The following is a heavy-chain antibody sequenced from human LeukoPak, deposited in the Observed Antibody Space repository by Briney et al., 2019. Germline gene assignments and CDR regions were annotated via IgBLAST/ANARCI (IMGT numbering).Heavy chain of an antibody. CDR1: GYTLTAHY. D-gene: IGHD3-3*01. J-gene: IGHJ6*03. CDR2: INPNSGDT. V-gene: IGHV1-2*06. CDR3: AREMVYYDFWSGYGHYMDV. Sequence: GASVKVSCKASGYTLTAHYMHWVRQAPGQGLEWMGRINPNSGDTNYAQKFQGRVTMTRDTSISTAYMELSRLRSDDTAVYYCAREMVYYDFWSGYGHYMDVWGKGTTVTVSS.